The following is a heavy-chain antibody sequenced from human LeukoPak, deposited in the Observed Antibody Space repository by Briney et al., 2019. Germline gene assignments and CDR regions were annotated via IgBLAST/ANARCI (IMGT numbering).Heavy chain of an antibody. CDR1: GFTFSRYW. CDR2: LNSDGSIT. D-gene: IGHD6-13*01. J-gene: IGHJ4*02. CDR3: ARVTDSSSWPHFDY. Sequence: GGSLRLSCAASGFTFSRYWMHWVRQAPGKGLVWVSRLNSDGSITTYADSVRGRFTISRDNAKNTLYLQMNNLGAEDTAVYYCARVTDSSSWPHFDYWGQGTLVTVSS. V-gene: IGHV3-74*01.